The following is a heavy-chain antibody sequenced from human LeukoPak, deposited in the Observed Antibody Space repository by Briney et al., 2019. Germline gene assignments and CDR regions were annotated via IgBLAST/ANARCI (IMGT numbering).Heavy chain of an antibody. CDR1: GGSFSGYY. CDR3: ARKWGYGDRRPFDY. D-gene: IGHD4-17*01. J-gene: IGHJ4*02. CDR2: INHSGST. V-gene: IGHV4-34*01. Sequence: SETLSLTCAVYGGSFSGYYWSWIRQPPGKGLEWIGEINHSGSTNYNPSLKSRVTISVDTSKNQFSLKLSSVTAADTAVYYCARKWGYGDRRPFDYWGQGTLVTVSS.